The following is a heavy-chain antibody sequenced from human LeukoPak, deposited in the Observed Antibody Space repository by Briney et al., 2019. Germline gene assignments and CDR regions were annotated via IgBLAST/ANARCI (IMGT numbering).Heavy chain of an antibody. CDR1: GFTFSSYG. J-gene: IGHJ5*02. CDR3: AKDFCSGGSCYSYGS. Sequence: GGSLRLSCAASGFTFSSYGMHWVRQAPGKGLEWVAVISYDGSNKYYADSVKGRFTISRDNSKNTLYLQMNSVRAQDTAVYYCAKDFCSGGSCYSYGSWGQGTLVTVSS. D-gene: IGHD2-15*01. CDR2: ISYDGSNK. V-gene: IGHV3-30*18.